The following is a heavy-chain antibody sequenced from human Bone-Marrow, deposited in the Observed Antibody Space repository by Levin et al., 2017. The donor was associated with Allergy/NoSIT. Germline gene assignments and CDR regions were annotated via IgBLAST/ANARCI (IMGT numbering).Heavy chain of an antibody. J-gene: IGHJ3*02. CDR1: GFTFSSYA. V-gene: IGHV3-23*01. Sequence: GASVKVSCAASGFTFSSYAMSWVRQAPGKGLEWVSAISGSGGSTYYADSVKGRFTISRDNSKNTLYLQMNSLRAEDTAVYYCAKDQVVAATPFAFDIWGQGTMATVSS. CDR3: AKDQVVAATPFAFDI. D-gene: IGHD2-15*01. CDR2: ISGSGGST.